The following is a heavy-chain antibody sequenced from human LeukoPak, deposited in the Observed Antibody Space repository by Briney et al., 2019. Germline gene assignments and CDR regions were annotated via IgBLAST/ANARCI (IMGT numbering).Heavy chain of an antibody. V-gene: IGHV3-21*01. J-gene: IGHJ3*02. Sequence: NPGGSLRLSCAASGFTVSSNYMNWVRQAPGKGLEWVSSISSSSSYIYYADSVKGRFTISRDNARNSLYLRMNSLRADNTAVYYCARSVAVDAFDIWGQGTMVTVSS. CDR1: GFTVSSNY. CDR3: ARSVAVDAFDI. CDR2: ISSSSSYI.